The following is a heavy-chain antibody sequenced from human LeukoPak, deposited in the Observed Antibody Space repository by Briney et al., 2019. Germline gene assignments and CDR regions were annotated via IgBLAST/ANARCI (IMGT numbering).Heavy chain of an antibody. J-gene: IGHJ5*02. Sequence: GGSLRLSCAASGFTFSSYSMNWVRQAPGKGLEWVSYISSSSSTIYYADSVKGRFTISRDNAKNSLYLQMNSLRAEDTAVYYCASGSGSYDLWGQGTLVTVSS. CDR2: ISSSSSTI. D-gene: IGHD3-10*01. V-gene: IGHV3-48*01. CDR3: ASGSGSYDL. CDR1: GFTFSSYS.